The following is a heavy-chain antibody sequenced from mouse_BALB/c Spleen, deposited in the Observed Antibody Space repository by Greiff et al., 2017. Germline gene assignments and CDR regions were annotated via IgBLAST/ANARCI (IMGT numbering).Heavy chain of an antibody. CDR2: IDPENGNT. CDR3: APNWDGSWFAY. J-gene: IGHJ3*01. CDR1: GFNIKDYY. Sequence: EVKVVESGAELVRPGALVKLSCKASGFNIKDYYMHWVKQRPEQGLEWIGWIDPENGNTIYDPKFQGKASITADTSSNTAYLQLSSLTSEDTAVYYCAPNWDGSWFAYWGQGTLVTVSA. V-gene: IGHV14-1*02. D-gene: IGHD4-1*01.